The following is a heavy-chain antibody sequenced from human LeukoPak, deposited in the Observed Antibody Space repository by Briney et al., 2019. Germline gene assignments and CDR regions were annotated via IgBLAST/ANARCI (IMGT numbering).Heavy chain of an antibody. CDR3: AKRSAYGGNWNYFDY. D-gene: IGHD4-23*01. V-gene: IGHV3-23*01. J-gene: IGHJ4*02. CDR2: ISDTGGGS. CDR1: GFTFSTYG. Sequence: GGSLRLSCAASGFTFSTYGMSWVREAAGKGLEWVSAISDTGGGSYYADSVKGRFTISRDNSKNTLYLQMNSLRAEDTAIYYCAKRSAYGGNWNYFDYWGQGAPVTVSS.